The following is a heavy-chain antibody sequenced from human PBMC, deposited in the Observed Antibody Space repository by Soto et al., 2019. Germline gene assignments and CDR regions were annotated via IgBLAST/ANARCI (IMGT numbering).Heavy chain of an antibody. V-gene: IGHV4-31*03. CDR3: ARLGDDYGDYYFDY. CDR1: GGSISSGGYY. Sequence: QVQLQESGPGLVKPSQTLSLTCTVSGGSISSGGYYWSWIRQHPGKGLEWIGYIYYSGSTYYNPSLKSRVTISVDTSKNQFSLKLSSVTAADTAVYYCARLGDDYGDYYFDYWGQGTLVTVSS. CDR2: IYYSGST. J-gene: IGHJ4*02. D-gene: IGHD4-17*01.